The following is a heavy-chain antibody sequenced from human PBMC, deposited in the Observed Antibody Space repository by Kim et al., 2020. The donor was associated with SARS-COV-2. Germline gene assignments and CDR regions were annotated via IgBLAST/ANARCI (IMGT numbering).Heavy chain of an antibody. J-gene: IGHJ4*02. Sequence: TSYTPSLKSRVTISVDTSKNQFSLKLSSGTAADTAVYYCARMSGGWTLDYWGQGTLVTVSS. V-gene: IGHV4-39*07. D-gene: IGHD6-19*01. CDR3: ARMSGGWTLDY. CDR2: T.